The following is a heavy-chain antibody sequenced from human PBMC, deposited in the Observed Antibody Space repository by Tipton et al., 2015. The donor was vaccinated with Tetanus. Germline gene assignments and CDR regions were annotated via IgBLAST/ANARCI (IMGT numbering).Heavy chain of an antibody. Sequence: VQLVQSGAEVKKPGESLKISCQGSGYNFSHYSIGWVRQLPGRGLEWMGIVDPRDSQATYGPSFQGQVTLSADRSINVAYLQWGSLKASDTGLYYCARRRSAVLSGAYHWYFDLWGRGTLVGVSS. CDR1: GYNFSHYS. CDR2: VDPRDSQA. D-gene: IGHD3-3*01. CDR3: ARRRSAVLSGAYHWYFDL. V-gene: IGHV5-51*01. J-gene: IGHJ2*01.